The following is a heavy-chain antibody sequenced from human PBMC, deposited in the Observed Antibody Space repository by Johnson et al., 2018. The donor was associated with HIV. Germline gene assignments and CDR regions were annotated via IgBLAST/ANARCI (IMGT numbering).Heavy chain of an antibody. CDR1: GFTFSSYA. CDR2: ISYDGVKT. D-gene: IGHD4-17*01. V-gene: IGHV3-30*14. CDR3: AKDLAEREWEEWASDDYECGRELPCQDPRGVVGTFDV. Sequence: QVQLVESGGGVAQPGRSVRLSCAASGFTFSSYAMHWVRQAPGKGLEWVAVISYDGVKTYYADSVKGRFTISRDNSKGTLYLQMDGLRPEDTALYYCAKDLAEREWEEWASDDYECGRELPCQDPRGVVGTFDVWGQGTMVTVSS. J-gene: IGHJ3*01.